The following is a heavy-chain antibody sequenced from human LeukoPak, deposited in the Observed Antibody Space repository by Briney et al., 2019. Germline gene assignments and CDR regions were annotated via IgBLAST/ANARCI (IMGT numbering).Heavy chain of an antibody. CDR1: GGTFSTYA. J-gene: IGHJ5*02. D-gene: IGHD1-1*01. Sequence: GASVKVSCKASGGTFSTYAISWVRQAPGQGLEWMGRIIPIFGTANYAQKFQGRVTITTDESTSTAYMELSSLRSEDTAVYYCARAQLERPYGDWFDPWGQGTLVTVSS. V-gene: IGHV1-69*05. CDR2: IIPIFGTA. CDR3: ARAQLERPYGDWFDP.